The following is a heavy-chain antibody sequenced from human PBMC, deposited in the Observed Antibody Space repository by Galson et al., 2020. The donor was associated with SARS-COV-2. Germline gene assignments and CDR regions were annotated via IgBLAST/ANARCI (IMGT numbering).Heavy chain of an antibody. J-gene: IGHJ4*02. CDR1: GGSISSGGYS. Sequence: SQTLSLTCSVSGGSISSGGYSWSWIRQPPGKGLEWIGYIYYSGSTYYNPSLKSRVTISVDTSEHQFSLKLSSVTAADTAVYYCARGGTVTTFSYWGQGTLVTVSS. D-gene: IGHD4-17*01. V-gene: IGHV4-31*03. CDR3: ARGGTVTTFSY. CDR2: IYYSGST.